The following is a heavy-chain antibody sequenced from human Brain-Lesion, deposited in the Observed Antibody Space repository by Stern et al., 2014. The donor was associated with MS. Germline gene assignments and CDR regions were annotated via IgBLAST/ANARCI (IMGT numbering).Heavy chain of an antibody. CDR2: IYYSGFT. CDR1: GGSISSSTYY. Sequence: VQLVESGPGLVKPSETLSLTCTVSGGSISSSTYYWAWIRQPPGTGLAWIGHIYYSGFTYYHPSLKSRVTISVYRSKNQFSLKLSSVTAADTAIYYCARHDSVPRPSQLYSARDRGPGYFDYWGQGTLVTVSS. D-gene: IGHD1-26*01. CDR3: ARHDSVPRPSQLYSARDRGPGYFDY. V-gene: IGHV4-39*01. J-gene: IGHJ4*02.